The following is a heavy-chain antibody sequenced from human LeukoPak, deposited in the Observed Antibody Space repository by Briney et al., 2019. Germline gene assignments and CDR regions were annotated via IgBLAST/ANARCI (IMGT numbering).Heavy chain of an antibody. V-gene: IGHV1-69*04. Sequence: ASVKVSCKASGGTFSSYAISWVRQAPGQGLEWMGRIIPILGIANYAKKFQGRVTITADKSTSTAYMELGSLRSEDTAVYYCARHNYDSSGYAYYYYGMDVWGQGTTVTVSS. CDR1: GGTFSSYA. CDR3: ARHNYDSSGYAYYYYGMDV. D-gene: IGHD3-22*01. CDR2: IIPILGIA. J-gene: IGHJ6*02.